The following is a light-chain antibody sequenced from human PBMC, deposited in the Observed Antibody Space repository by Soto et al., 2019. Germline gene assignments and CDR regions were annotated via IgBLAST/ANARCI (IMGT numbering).Light chain of an antibody. CDR1: QSVSNNY. Sequence: ESELVQSPGPLSLSPGESATPSCRASQSVSNNYLAWYQQKPGQAPRLLIYGASNRATGIPDRFSGSGSGTDFTLTISDVQPEDFALYYCHQRQSWPRTFGQGSK. CDR2: GAS. V-gene: IGKV3-20*01. CDR3: HQRQSWPRT. J-gene: IGKJ1*01.